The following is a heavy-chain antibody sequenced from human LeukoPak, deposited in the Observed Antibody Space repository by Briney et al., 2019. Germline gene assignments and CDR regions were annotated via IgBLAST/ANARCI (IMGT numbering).Heavy chain of an antibody. V-gene: IGHV3-23*01. Sequence: QTGGSLRLSCAASGFTFSSYAMSWVRQAPGKGLEWVSAISGSGGSTYYADSVKGRFTISRDNSKNTLYLQMNSLRAEDTAVYYCAKAIAVAGIGGIFDYWGQGTLVTVSS. CDR3: AKAIAVAGIGGIFDY. CDR1: GFTFSSYA. J-gene: IGHJ4*02. D-gene: IGHD6-19*01. CDR2: ISGSGGST.